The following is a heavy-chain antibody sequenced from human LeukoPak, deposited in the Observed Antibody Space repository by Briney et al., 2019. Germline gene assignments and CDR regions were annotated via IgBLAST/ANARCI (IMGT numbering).Heavy chain of an antibody. J-gene: IGHJ4*02. CDR1: GYTLTELS. CDR2: FDPEDGET. D-gene: IGHD4-17*01. CDR3: ATSHDYGAHFDY. Sequence: ASVKVSCKVSGYTLTELSMHWVRQAPGKGLEWMGGFDPEDGETIYAQKFQCRVTMTEDTSTDTAYMELSSLRSEDTAVYYCATSHDYGAHFDYWGQGTLVTVSS. V-gene: IGHV1-24*01.